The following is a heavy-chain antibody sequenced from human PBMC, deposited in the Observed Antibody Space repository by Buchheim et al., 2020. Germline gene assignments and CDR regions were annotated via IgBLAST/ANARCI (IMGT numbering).Heavy chain of an antibody. Sequence: EVQLVESGGGLVQPGGSLRLSCAASGFTFSSYAMSWVRQAPGKGLELVSAISGSGGSTYYADSVKGRFTISSDHSKNTLYLQMNSLRAEDTAVYYCAKGPMYYYGSGSYYLDYWGQGTL. V-gene: IGHV3-23*04. CDR1: GFTFSSYA. J-gene: IGHJ4*02. CDR2: ISGSGGST. D-gene: IGHD3-10*01. CDR3: AKGPMYYYGSGSYYLDY.